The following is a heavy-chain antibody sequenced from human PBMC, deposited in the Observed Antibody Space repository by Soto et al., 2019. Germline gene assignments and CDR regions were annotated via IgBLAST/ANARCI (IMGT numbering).Heavy chain of an antibody. CDR2: INPSGTNT. CDR3: GSWISAHFVY. J-gene: IGHJ4*02. V-gene: IGHV3-23*01. D-gene: IGHD2-2*03. CDR1: GFTFGSHA. Sequence: GGTLRLSCATSGFTFGSHAMTWARQAPGKALEWVSTINPSGTNTHYADSVEGRFTISRDNSKNTVDLQMNSLRTEDTAIYYCGSWISAHFVYWRQGTLVATSS.